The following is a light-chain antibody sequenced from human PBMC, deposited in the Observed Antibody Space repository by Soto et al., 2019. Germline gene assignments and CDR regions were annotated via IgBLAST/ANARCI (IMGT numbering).Light chain of an antibody. J-gene: IGKJ1*01. CDR2: KAS. V-gene: IGKV1-5*03. CDR3: QQYGSSGT. CDR1: QSISTW. Sequence: IHMTQSPSTPSASIGDRVTINCRASQSISTWLAWYQQKPGKAPKLLIYKASSLESGVPSRFSGSGSGTEFTLTISRLEPEDFAVYYCQQYGSSGTFGQGTKVDIK.